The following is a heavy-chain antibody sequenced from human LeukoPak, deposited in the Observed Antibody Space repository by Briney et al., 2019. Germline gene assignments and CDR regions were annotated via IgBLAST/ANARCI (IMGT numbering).Heavy chain of an antibody. CDR3: ARGGSSTSTQPFDY. J-gene: IGHJ4*02. CDR2: IIPIFGTA. CDR1: GGTFSSYA. D-gene: IGHD2-2*01. Sequence: GASVKVSCKASGGTFSSYAISWVRQAPGQGLEWMGGIIPIFGTANYAQKFQGRVTITADESTSTAYMELGSLRSEDTAVYYCARGGSSTSTQPFDYWGQGTLVTVSS. V-gene: IGHV1-69*13.